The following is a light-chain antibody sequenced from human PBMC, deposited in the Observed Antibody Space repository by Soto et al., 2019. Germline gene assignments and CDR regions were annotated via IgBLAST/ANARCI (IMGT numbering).Light chain of an antibody. CDR1: SSDVGAHNY. Sequence: QSALTQPPSASGSPGQSLTISCTGTSSDVGAHNYVSWYQQNPGKAPKLMLYDVNKRPSGVPDRFSGSKSGNTASLTVSGLQAEDEADYYCSSKTSSRTPFVFGTGTKVTVL. CDR2: DVN. V-gene: IGLV2-8*01. J-gene: IGLJ1*01. CDR3: SSKTSSRTPFV.